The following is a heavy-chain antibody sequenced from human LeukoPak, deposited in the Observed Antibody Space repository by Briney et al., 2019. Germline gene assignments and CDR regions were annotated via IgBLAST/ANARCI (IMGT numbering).Heavy chain of an antibody. Sequence: PGGSLRLSCAASGFTFSSYAMSWVRQAPGKGLEWVSYISSSSSTIYYADSVKGRFTISRDNAKNSLYLQMNSLRAEDTAVYYCARAEFWPGSGYNLPRPAEFDYWGQGTLVTVSS. V-gene: IGHV3-48*01. CDR3: ARAEFWPGSGYNLPRPAEFDY. CDR1: GFTFSSYA. J-gene: IGHJ4*02. D-gene: IGHD6-25*01. CDR2: ISSSSSTI.